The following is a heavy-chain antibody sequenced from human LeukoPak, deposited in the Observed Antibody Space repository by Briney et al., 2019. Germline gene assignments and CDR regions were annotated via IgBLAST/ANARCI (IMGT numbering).Heavy chain of an antibody. CDR3: AKGTSTVTNVDN. V-gene: IGHV3-23*01. CDR1: GFTFSNYA. Sequence: GGSLRLSCAASGFTFSNYAMSWVRQAPGKGLEWVSSISGSGISTYCADSVNGRFTISRDNSKNTLYLQMNSLRAEDTAVYYCAKGTSTVTNVDNWGQGTLVTVSS. CDR2: ISGSGIST. J-gene: IGHJ4*02. D-gene: IGHD4-17*01.